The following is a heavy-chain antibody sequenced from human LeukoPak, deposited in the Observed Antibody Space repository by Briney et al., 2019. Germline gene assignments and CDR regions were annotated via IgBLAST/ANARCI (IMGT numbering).Heavy chain of an antibody. CDR1: GGSISSGDYY. CDR3: ARAPTTVVAWGKNWFDP. J-gene: IGHJ5*02. V-gene: IGHV4-30-4*01. Sequence: PSQTLSLTCTVSGGSISSGDYYWSWIRQPPGKGLEWMGYIYYSGNTYYNPSPKSRSTMSVDTSKNQFSLNLSSVTAADTAVYYCARAPTTVVAWGKNWFDPWGQGTLVTVSS. D-gene: IGHD4-23*01. CDR2: IYYSGNT.